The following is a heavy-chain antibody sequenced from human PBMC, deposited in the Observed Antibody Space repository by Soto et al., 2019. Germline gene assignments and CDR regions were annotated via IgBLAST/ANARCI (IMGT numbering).Heavy chain of an antibody. CDR1: GDSVSSNSAA. Sequence: QSQTLSLTCAISGDSVSSNSAAWNWIRQSPSRGLEWLGRTYYRSKWYNDYAVSVKSRITINPDTSKNQFSLQLNSVTPEDTAVYYCARGEAAAVSNYYYGMDVWGQGTTVTVSS. CDR3: ARGEAAAVSNYYYGMDV. J-gene: IGHJ6*02. D-gene: IGHD6-13*01. CDR2: TYYRSKWYN. V-gene: IGHV6-1*01.